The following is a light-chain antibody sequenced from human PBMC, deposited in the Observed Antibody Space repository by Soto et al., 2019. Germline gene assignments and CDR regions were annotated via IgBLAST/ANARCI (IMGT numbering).Light chain of an antibody. CDR3: QKYNSAPWT. CDR1: QGISNY. Sequence: DIQMTQSPSSLSTSVGDRVTITCRASQGISNYLAWYQQKPGKVPKLLIYAASTLQSGVPSRFSGSGSGTDFTRTISSLQPEDGATYYCQKYNSAPWTFGQGTKVDIK. J-gene: IGKJ1*01. CDR2: AAS. V-gene: IGKV1-27*01.